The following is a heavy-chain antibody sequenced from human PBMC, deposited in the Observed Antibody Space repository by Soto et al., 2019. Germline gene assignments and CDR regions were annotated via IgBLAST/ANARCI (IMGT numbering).Heavy chain of an antibody. CDR2: INHSGSA. V-gene: IGHV4-34*01. D-gene: IGHD6-19*01. J-gene: IGHJ4*02. CDR1: GESFSGYI. CDR3: ARGLITGSHYSGGWYYFDS. Sequence: QVQLQQSGAGLLKPSETLSLTCAVYGESFSGYIWTWIRQTPGKGLQWIGQINHSGSAYYNPSLKSRVTISVHTSKSHFSLELISVTAADTAVYYCARGLITGSHYSGGWYYFDSWGQGTQVTVSS.